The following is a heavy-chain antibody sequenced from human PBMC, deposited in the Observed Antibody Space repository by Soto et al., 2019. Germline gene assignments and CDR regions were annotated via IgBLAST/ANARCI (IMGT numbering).Heavy chain of an antibody. CDR1: GFTFGSYA. CDR3: AKDQADSSSQTVGY. V-gene: IGHV3-23*01. J-gene: IGHJ4*02. D-gene: IGHD6-13*01. CDR2: ISGSGGST. Sequence: LRLSCAASGFTFGSYAMSWVRQAPGKGLEWVSAISGSGGSTYYADSVKGRFTISRDNSKNTLYLQMNSLTAEDTAVYYCAKDQADSSSQTVGYWGQGTLVTVSS.